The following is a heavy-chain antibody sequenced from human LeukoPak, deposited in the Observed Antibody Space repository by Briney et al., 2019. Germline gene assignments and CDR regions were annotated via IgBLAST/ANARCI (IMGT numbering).Heavy chain of an antibody. J-gene: IGHJ6*03. CDR1: GYSISSGYY. V-gene: IGHV4-38-2*02. CDR2: IYHSGST. CDR3: ARAYYDFWSGYYSVSSYYYMDV. Sequence: SETLSLTCTVSGYSISSGYYWGWIRQPPGKGLEWIGSIYHSGSTYYNPSLKSRVTISVDTSKNQFSLKLSSVTAADTAVYYCARAYYDFWSGYYSVSSYYYMDVWGKGTMVTVSS. D-gene: IGHD3-3*01.